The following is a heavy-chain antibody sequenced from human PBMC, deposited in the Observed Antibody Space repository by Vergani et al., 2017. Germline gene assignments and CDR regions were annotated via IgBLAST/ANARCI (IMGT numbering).Heavy chain of an antibody. V-gene: IGHV4-39*02. CDR1: GDSIRRSHYY. J-gene: IGHJ3*01. Sequence: QLQLQESGPGLVKPSETLSLSCRVSGDSIRRSHYYWGFIRQPPGKGLEWIGSISSCGSPYYNPTLKSRLAFSVDTSKNLFSLRLKSVTATDTGMYYCARPVGPSAIADGYHVWGQGTMVTVS. D-gene: IGHD3-10*01. CDR3: ARPVGPSAIADGYHV. CDR2: ISSCGSP.